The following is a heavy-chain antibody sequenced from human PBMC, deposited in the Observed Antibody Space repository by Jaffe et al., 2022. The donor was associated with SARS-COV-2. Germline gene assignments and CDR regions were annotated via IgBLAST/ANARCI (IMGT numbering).Heavy chain of an antibody. V-gene: IGHV2-5*02. CDR3: AHSPYWHFDL. CDR2: IYWDDDR. CDR1: GFSLSSSGEG. Sequence: QITLKESGPTLVKPTQTLTLTCDFSGFSLSSSGEGVGWIRQPPGKALEWLALIYWDDDRRYSPSLRSRLTVTKDTSKNQVVLTMTNMDPVDTATYYCAHSPYWHFDLWGRGTLVTVSS. J-gene: IGHJ2*01.